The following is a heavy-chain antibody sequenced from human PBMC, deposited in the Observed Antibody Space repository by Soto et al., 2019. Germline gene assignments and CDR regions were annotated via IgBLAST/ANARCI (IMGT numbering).Heavy chain of an antibody. CDR3: TKDRSDNYFNYMDV. V-gene: IGHV3-9*01. D-gene: IGHD2-21*02. CDR1: GFTFEDYA. Sequence: EVQLVESGGGLVQPGWSLRLSCAASGFTFEDYAMHWVRQAPGKGLEWVSGISWKSGNLGYADSLKGRFTISRDNAKNSLFLQMNSLRADDTALYYCTKDRSDNYFNYMDVWGKGTTVTVSS. J-gene: IGHJ6*03. CDR2: ISWKSGNL.